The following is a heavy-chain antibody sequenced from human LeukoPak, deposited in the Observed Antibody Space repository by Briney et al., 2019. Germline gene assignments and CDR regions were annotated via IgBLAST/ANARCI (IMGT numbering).Heavy chain of an antibody. Sequence: PSETLSLTCTVSGYSISTIYYWGWIRQPPGQGLEGIGTIDHIGNTFYNPSLTSRVSISVDTSKNHFSLNLTSVTATDTALYYCARAFWRLGAHDAFDIWGQGTMVTVSS. CDR2: IDHIGNT. V-gene: IGHV4-38-2*02. D-gene: IGHD3-3*01. CDR3: ARAFWRLGAHDAFDI. J-gene: IGHJ3*02. CDR1: GYSISTIYY.